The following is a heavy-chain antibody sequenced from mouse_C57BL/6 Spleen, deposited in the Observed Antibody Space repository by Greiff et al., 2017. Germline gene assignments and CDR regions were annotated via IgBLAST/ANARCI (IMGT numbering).Heavy chain of an antibody. D-gene: IGHD1-1*01. CDR3: ARVCITTLYYFDY. Sequence: QVQLQQSGAELVRPGTSVKVSCKASGYAFTNYLIEWVKQRPGQGLEWIGVINPGSGGTNYNEKFKGKATLTEDKSSSTAYMQLSSLTSEDSAVYFGARVCITTLYYFDYWGQGTTLTVSS. CDR1: GYAFTNYL. V-gene: IGHV1-54*01. CDR2: INPGSGGT. J-gene: IGHJ2*01.